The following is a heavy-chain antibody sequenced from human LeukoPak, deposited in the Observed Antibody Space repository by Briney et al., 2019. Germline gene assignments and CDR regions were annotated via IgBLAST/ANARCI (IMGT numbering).Heavy chain of an antibody. J-gene: IGHJ4*02. D-gene: IGHD6-19*01. Sequence: PGGSLRLSCAASKFTFSSYAMSWVRQAPGKGLEWVSTISGSGGGTYYTDSVKGRFTISRDNSKNTLYLQMNGLRAEDTAIYYCAKSTGGGYSSGSAFDNWGQGTLVTVTS. CDR1: KFTFSSYA. CDR3: AKSTGGGYSSGSAFDN. CDR2: ISGSGGGT. V-gene: IGHV3-23*01.